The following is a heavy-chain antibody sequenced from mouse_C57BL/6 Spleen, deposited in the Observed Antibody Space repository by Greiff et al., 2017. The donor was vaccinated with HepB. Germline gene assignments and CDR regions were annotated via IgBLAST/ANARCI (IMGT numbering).Heavy chain of an antibody. D-gene: IGHD1-1*01. Sequence: QVQLQQSGPELVKPGASVKISCKASGYSFTSYYIHWVKQRPGQGLEWIGWIYPGSGNTKYNEKCKGKATLTADTSSSTAYMQLSSLTSEDSAVYYCARKGYYGSSWGYAMDYWGQGTSVTVSS. CDR1: GYSFTSYY. CDR2: IYPGSGNT. V-gene: IGHV1-66*01. J-gene: IGHJ4*01. CDR3: ARKGYYGSSWGYAMDY.